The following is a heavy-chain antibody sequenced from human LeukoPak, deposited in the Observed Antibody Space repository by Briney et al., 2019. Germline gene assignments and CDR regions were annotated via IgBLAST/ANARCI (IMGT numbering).Heavy chain of an antibody. CDR3: AKDDTAMADYYYGMDV. D-gene: IGHD5-18*01. CDR2: ISGSGGST. Sequence: PGGSLRLSCAASGFTFSSYAMSWVRQAPGKGLEWVSAISGSGGSTYYADSVKGRFTISRDNSKNTLYLQMNSLRAEDTAVYYCAKDDTAMADYYYGMDVWGRGTTVTVSS. V-gene: IGHV3-23*01. CDR1: GFTFSSYA. J-gene: IGHJ6*02.